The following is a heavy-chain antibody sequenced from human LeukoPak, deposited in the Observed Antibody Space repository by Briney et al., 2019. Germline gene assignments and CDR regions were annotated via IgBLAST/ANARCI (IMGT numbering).Heavy chain of an antibody. CDR1: GLTFNNHA. Sequence: GGSLRLSCAASGLTFNNHAMMWVRQAPGKGLEWLSSISCGGGSKNYADSVKARFSSARDNPKNTLSLEMNSLRADDTAVYFCAKGRVVTTSPLNYWGQGTLVTVSS. V-gene: IGHV3-23*01. CDR3: AKGRVVTTSPLNY. CDR2: ISCGGGSK. D-gene: IGHD2-21*02. J-gene: IGHJ4*02.